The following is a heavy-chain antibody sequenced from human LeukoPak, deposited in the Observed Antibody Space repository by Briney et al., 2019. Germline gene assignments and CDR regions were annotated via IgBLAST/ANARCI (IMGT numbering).Heavy chain of an antibody. V-gene: IGHV3-23*01. CDR3: ANVLGYCSGGSCYSSFDY. Sequence: PGGSLRLSCAASGFTFSSYAMSWVRQAPGKGLEWVSAISGSGGSTYYADSVKGRFTISRDNSKNTLYLQMNSLRAEDTAVYYCANVLGYCSGGSCYSSFDYWGQGTLVTVSS. J-gene: IGHJ4*02. CDR2: ISGSGGST. D-gene: IGHD2-15*01. CDR1: GFTFSSYA.